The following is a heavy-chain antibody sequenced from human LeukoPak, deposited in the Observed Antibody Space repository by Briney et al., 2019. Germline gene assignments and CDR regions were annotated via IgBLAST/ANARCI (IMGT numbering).Heavy chain of an antibody. D-gene: IGHD6-6*01. CDR1: GGSISNNNYC. CDR2: IYSSGFT. CDR3: ARGRVSSSSFLYDY. Sequence: PSETLSLTCTVSGGSISNNNYCWGWVRQPPGKGLEWIGIIYSSGFTYYNPSLKSRVTISVDTSKDHLSLNLKSVTAADTAIYYCARGRVSSSSFLYDYWGRGTLVTVSS. J-gene: IGHJ4*02. V-gene: IGHV4-39*07.